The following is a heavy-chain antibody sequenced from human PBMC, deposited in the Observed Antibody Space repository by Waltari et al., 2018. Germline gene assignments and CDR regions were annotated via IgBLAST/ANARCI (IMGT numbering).Heavy chain of an antibody. J-gene: IGHJ4*02. D-gene: IGHD3-22*01. Sequence: EVQLLESGVGLVQPGGSLRLAGAASGLPFSISVMGWVRQAPGKGLEWVSAISGRGGSTNYADSVKGRFTISRDNSRNTLYLQMNSLRAEDTAVYYCAKEDHRHRSGYFDYWGQGTLVTVSS. V-gene: IGHV3-23*01. CDR1: GLPFSISV. CDR2: ISGRGGST. CDR3: AKEDHRHRSGYFDY.